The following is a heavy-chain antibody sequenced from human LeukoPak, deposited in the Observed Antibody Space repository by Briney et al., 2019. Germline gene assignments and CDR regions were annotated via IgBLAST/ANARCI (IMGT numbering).Heavy chain of an antibody. Sequence: ASVKVSCKASGYTFTGYYMHWVRQAPGQGLEWMGWINPSSGGTNYAQQFQGRLTMTRDTSISTAYMELSRLRSDDTAVYYCARSAMGSRYYYYYMDVWGKGTTVTVSS. CDR1: GYTFTGYY. D-gene: IGHD5-18*01. J-gene: IGHJ6*03. CDR3: ARSAMGSRYYYYYMDV. CDR2: INPSSGGT. V-gene: IGHV1-2*02.